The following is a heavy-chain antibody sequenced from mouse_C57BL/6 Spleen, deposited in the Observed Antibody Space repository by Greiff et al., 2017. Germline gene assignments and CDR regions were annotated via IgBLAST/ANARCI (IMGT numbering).Heavy chain of an antibody. V-gene: IGHV1-69*01. CDR2: IYPSDSYT. J-gene: IGHJ1*01. CDR1: GYTFTSYW. D-gene: IGHD1-1*01. CDR3: ARCYYCSLWCFDF. Sequence: QVQLQQSGAELVMPGASVKLSCKASGYTFTSYWMHWVKQRPGQGLEWIGEIYPSDSYTNYNQKFTGKSTLTVDKSSSTAYMQLSRLTSEDSAVYYCARCYYCSLWCFDFWGPGTTVTVSS.